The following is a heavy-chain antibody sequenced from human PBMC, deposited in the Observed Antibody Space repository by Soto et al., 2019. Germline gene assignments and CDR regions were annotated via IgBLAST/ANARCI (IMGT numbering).Heavy chain of an antibody. CDR2: IWYDGSQN. CDR3: GKDDTSGSYYVTH. J-gene: IGHJ4*02. V-gene: IGHV3-30*18. Sequence: QVQLVESGGGVVQPEKSLRLSCAASGFTFTKYAMHWGRQAPGKGLEWVALIWYDGSQNYYADSVKGRFTISRDDSKNTVYLQMNSLRAEDTALYYCGKDDTSGSYYVTHWGQGTLVTVSS. CDR1: GFTFTKYA. D-gene: IGHD3-22*01.